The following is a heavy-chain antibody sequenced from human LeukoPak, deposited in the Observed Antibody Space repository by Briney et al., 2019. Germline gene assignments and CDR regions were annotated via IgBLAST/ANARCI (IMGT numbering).Heavy chain of an antibody. D-gene: IGHD3-22*01. CDR3: ARAEVSGGYYDSSGYYFQH. J-gene: IGHJ1*01. CDR2: INPNSGGT. CDR1: GYTLTGYY. V-gene: IGHV1-2*02. Sequence: ASVKVSCKASGYTLTGYYMHWVRQAPGQGLEWMGWINPNSGGTNYAQKFQGRVTMTRDTSISTAYMELSRLRSDDTAVYYCARAEVSGGYYDSSGYYFQHWGQGTLVTVSS.